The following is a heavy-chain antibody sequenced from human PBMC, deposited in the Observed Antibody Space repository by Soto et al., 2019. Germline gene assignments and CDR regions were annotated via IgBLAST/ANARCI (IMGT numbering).Heavy chain of an antibody. Sequence: SETLSLTCAVYGGSFSGYYWSWIRQPPGKGLEWIGEINHSGSTNYNPSLKSRVTISVDTSKNQFSLKLSSVTAADTAVYYCARRRITGTTVPDAFDIWGQGTMVTVSS. D-gene: IGHD1-7*01. CDR1: GGSFSGYY. CDR2: INHSGST. J-gene: IGHJ3*02. V-gene: IGHV4-34*01. CDR3: ARRRITGTTVPDAFDI.